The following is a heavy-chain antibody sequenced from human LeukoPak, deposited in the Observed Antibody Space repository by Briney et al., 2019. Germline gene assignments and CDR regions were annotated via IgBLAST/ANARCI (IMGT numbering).Heavy chain of an antibody. J-gene: IGHJ4*02. D-gene: IGHD3-3*01. CDR1: GFTVSSNY. CDR3: ARSDDGELDY. V-gene: IGHV3-53*05. Sequence: GGSLRLSCAASGFTVSSNYMSWVRQAPGKGLEWVSVIYSGGSTYYADSVKGRFTISRDNSKNTLYLQMNSLRSEDTAVYYCARSDDGELDYWGQGTLVTVSS. CDR2: IYSGGST.